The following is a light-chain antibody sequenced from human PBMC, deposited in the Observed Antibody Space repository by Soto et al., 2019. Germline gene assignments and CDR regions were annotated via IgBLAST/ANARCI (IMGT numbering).Light chain of an antibody. J-gene: IGKJ1*01. V-gene: IGKV1-5*01. CDR2: DAS. Sequence: DIQMSQSPFTLSASLGDRVSITCRASQNIGSWLAWYHQKPGKAPKLLIYDASSLESGVPSRFSGSGSGTEFTLTISSLQPDDFAAYYCQQYNSFPWTFGPRTKADI. CDR3: QQYNSFPWT. CDR1: QNIGSW.